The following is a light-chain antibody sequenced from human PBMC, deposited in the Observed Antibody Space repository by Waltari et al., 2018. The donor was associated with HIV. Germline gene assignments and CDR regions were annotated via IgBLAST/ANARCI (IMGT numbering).Light chain of an antibody. J-gene: IGLJ1*01. CDR2: EGS. Sequence: QSALTQPASVSGSPGQSITISCTGTSSDVGRYNLVSWYQQHPGKAPKLMIYEGSKRPSGVSNRFAGCKSGNTASLTISGLQAEDEADYYCCSYAGSSTYVFGTGTKVTVL. CDR3: CSYAGSSTYV. V-gene: IGLV2-23*01. CDR1: SSDVGRYNL.